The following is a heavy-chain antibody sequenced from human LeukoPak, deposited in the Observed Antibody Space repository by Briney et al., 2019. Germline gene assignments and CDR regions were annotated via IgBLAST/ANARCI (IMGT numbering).Heavy chain of an antibody. CDR1: GYSFTSYW. J-gene: IGHJ4*02. D-gene: IGHD3-9*01. V-gene: IGHV5-51*01. CDR3: ARSYDILTGYYDY. Sequence: GESLKISCKGSGYSFTSYWIGWVRQMPGKGLEWMGIIYPGDSDTRYSPSFQGQVTVSADKSISTAYLQWSSLKASDTAMYYCARSYDILTGYYDYWGQGTLVTVSS. CDR2: IYPGDSDT.